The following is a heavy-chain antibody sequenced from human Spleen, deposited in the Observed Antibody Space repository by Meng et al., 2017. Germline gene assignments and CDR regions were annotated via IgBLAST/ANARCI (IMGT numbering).Heavy chain of an antibody. J-gene: IGHJ4*02. D-gene: IGHD2-21*02. V-gene: IGHV7-4-1*02. Sequence: QVQAVQSGSEVKKPGASVKVSCKASGYTFTNYDMNWVRQAPGQGLEWMGWINTNTGNPTYAQGFTGRFVFSLDTSVSTASLQISSLKAEDTAVYYCAREGPVVVTPIAPGGFDSWGQGTLVTVSS. CDR1: GYTFTNYD. CDR3: AREGPVVVTPIAPGGFDS. CDR2: INTNTGNP.